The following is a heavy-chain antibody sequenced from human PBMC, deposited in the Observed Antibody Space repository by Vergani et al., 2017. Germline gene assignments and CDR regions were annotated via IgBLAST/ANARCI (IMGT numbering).Heavy chain of an antibody. CDR3: ARDPETYYYDSSGYPGGYYYYGMDV. D-gene: IGHD3-22*01. CDR2: MNPNSGTT. J-gene: IGHJ6*02. Sequence: QVQLVQSGAEVKKPGASVKVSCRASGYSFSSYDISWVRQATGQGLEWMGWMNPNSGTTGYAQKFQGRVTMTRNTSINTAYMELSRLSFEDAAVYYCARDPETYYYDSSGYPGGYYYYGMDVWGQGTTVTVSS. V-gene: IGHV1-8*01. CDR1: GYSFSSYD.